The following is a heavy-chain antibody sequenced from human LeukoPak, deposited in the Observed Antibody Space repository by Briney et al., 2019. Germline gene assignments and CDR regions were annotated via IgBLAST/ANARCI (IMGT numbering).Heavy chain of an antibody. CDR1: GDSIRSTSYY. CDR2: VCYDGST. D-gene: IGHD2-21*01. Sequence: SETLSLTCTVSGDSIRSTSYYWAWIRQPPGKGLEWIGSVCYDGSTYFNPSLKSRVTISVDTSKNQFTLKMRSVTAADTAVYYCARPSYYGGSARWGRGSLVTVSS. CDR3: ARPSYYGGSAR. V-gene: IGHV4-39*01. J-gene: IGHJ4*02.